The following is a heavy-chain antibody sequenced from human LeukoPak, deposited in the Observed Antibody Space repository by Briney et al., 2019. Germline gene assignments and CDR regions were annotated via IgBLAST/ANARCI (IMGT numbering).Heavy chain of an antibody. CDR1: GFTFSSYD. V-gene: IGHV3-23*01. CDR2: ISGSGGRT. D-gene: IGHD6-19*01. J-gene: IGHJ3*02. CDR3: AKDQGYSSAWYSRDGFDM. Sequence: GGSLRLSCAASGFTFSSYDMSWVRQAPGKGLEWVSGISGSGGRTYFADSVKGRFTISRDNSQNTLYVQMNSLRAEDTAVYYCAKDQGYSSAWYSRDGFDMWGQGTMVTVSS.